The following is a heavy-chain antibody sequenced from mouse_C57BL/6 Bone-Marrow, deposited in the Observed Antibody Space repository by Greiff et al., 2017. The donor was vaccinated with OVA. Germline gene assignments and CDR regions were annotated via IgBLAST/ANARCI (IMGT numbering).Heavy chain of an antibody. J-gene: IGHJ1*03. D-gene: IGHD5-1*01. Sequence: EVMLVESGGGLVKPGGSLKLSCAASGFTFSSYAMSWVRQTPEKRLEWVATISAGGSYTYYPDNVKGRFTISRDNAKNNLYLQMSHLKSEDTAMYYCARDESTARYIDVWGTGTTVTVSS. CDR1: GFTFSSYA. V-gene: IGHV5-4*01. CDR2: ISAGGSYT. CDR3: ARDESTARYIDV.